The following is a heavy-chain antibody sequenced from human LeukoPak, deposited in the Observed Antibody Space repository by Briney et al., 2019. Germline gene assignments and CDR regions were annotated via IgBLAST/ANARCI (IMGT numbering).Heavy chain of an antibody. CDR3: AKEWDSLDY. D-gene: IGHD1-26*01. V-gene: IGHV3-30-3*01. CDR2: ISYDGSNK. J-gene: IGHJ4*02. CDR1: GFTFSSYA. Sequence: PGGSLRLSCAASGFTFSSYAMHWVRQAPGKGLEWVAVISYDGSNKYYADSVKGRFTISRDNSKNTLYLQMNSLRAEDTAVYYCAKEWDSLDYWGQGTLVTVSS.